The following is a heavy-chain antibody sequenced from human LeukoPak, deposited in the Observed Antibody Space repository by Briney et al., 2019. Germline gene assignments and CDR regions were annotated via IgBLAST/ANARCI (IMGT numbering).Heavy chain of an antibody. V-gene: IGHV3-74*01. CDR1: GFTFSDYW. Sequence: GGSLRLSCAASGFTFSDYWMNWVRQVPGKGLVWGSRIDTDGTIKNYTDSVKGRFTISRDNAKNSLYLQMDSLRAEDAAVYYCARDGITMRILEYWGQGTLVTVSS. D-gene: IGHD3-10*01. CDR3: ARDGITMRILEY. CDR2: IDTDGTIK. J-gene: IGHJ4*02.